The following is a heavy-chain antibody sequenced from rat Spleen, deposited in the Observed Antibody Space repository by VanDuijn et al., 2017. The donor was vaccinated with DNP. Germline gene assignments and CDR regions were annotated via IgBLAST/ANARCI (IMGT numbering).Heavy chain of an antibody. CDR3: TTLTGSD. D-gene: IGHD5-1*01. CDR1: GFTFSAYY. CDR2: IGSAAYAP. Sequence: EVQLVESGGGLVQPGRSLKLSCAASGFTFSAYYMAWVRQAPAKGLEWVAYIGSAAYAPYYGDSVKGRFTISRDNAKSTLYLQMNSLRSEDMATYYCTTLTGSDWGQGVMVTVSS. V-gene: IGHV5-27*01. J-gene: IGHJ2*01.